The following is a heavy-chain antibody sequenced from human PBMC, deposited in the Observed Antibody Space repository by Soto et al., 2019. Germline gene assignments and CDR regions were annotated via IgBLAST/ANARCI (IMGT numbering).Heavy chain of an antibody. Sequence: RASVKVSCKASGYTFTSYDINWVREATGQGLEWMGWMNPNSGNTGYAQKFQGRVTMTRNTSISTAYMELSSLRSEDTAAYYCARVNGYCGGDCYSTYYYYGMDVWGQGTTVTVSS. CDR2: MNPNSGNT. CDR3: ARVNGYCGGDCYSTYYYYGMDV. D-gene: IGHD2-21*02. CDR1: GYTFTSYD. J-gene: IGHJ6*02. V-gene: IGHV1-8*01.